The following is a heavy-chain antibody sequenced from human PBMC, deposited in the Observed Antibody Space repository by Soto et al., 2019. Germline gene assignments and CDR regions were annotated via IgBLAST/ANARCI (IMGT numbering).Heavy chain of an antibody. CDR2: IWYDGSNK. V-gene: IGHV3-33*01. D-gene: IGHD3-10*01. Sequence: QVQLVESGGGVVQPGRSLRLSCAASGFTFSNYGMHWVRQAPGKGLEWVAVIWYDGSNKYYADSVKGRFTISRDNSKNTLYVQMNGLRAEDTAVYYCARDPSHGSGSYLDYWGQGTLVTVSS. CDR1: GFTFSNYG. CDR3: ARDPSHGSGSYLDY. J-gene: IGHJ4*02.